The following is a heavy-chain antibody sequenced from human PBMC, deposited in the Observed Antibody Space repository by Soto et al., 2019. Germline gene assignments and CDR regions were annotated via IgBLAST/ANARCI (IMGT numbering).Heavy chain of an antibody. D-gene: IGHD2-15*01. Sequence: QLQLQESGPGLVKPSETLSLTCTVYGGSIISSSHHWAWIRQPPGKGLEWIGGIYYSGNTYYNPSLKSRVTISVDTSKNQFPLKLSSVTAADTSVYYCAREENCQSHHWGHGTLVTVSS. J-gene: IGHJ5*02. V-gene: IGHV4-39*02. CDR1: GGSIISSSHH. CDR3: AREENCQSHH. CDR2: IYYSGNT.